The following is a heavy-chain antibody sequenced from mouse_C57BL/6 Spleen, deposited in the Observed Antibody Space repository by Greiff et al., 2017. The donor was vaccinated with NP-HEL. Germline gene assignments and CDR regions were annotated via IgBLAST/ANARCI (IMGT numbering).Heavy chain of an antibody. V-gene: IGHV5-4*01. CDR2: LTDGGSYN. CDR1: GFTFSSYA. J-gene: IGHJ2*01. Sequence: EVKLVESGGGLVKPGGSLKLSCAASGFTFSSYALSWVRQTPEKRLEWVATLTDGGSYNYYPDNVKGRFHISRDNAKNNLYLQMSHLKSEDTAMYYCAREGGYYGSSFCDYWGQGTTLTVSS. D-gene: IGHD1-1*01. CDR3: AREGGYYGSSFCDY.